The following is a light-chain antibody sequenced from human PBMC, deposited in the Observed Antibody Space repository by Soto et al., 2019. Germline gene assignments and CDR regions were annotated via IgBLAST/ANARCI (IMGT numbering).Light chain of an antibody. J-gene: IGKJ2*01. CDR3: QQYHVSPPDT. Sequence: EIVMTQSPATLSVSPGERATLSCRASQSVRSNLAWYQQKPGQAPRLLIYGASTRATGIPARFSGSGSGTAFTLTISSLQSEDFAVYYCQQYHVSPPDTFGQGTKVDIK. CDR2: GAS. V-gene: IGKV3-15*01. CDR1: QSVRSN.